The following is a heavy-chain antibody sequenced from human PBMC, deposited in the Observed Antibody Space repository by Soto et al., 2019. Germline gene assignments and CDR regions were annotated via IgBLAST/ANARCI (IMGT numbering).Heavy chain of an antibody. CDR1: GYTFTSYD. CDR2: MNPNSGNT. V-gene: IGHV1-8*01. Sequence: QVQLVQSGAEVKKPGASVKVPCKASGYTFTSYDINWVRQATGQGLEWMGWMNPNSGNTGYAQKFQGRVTMTRNTSISTAYMEPSSMRSEDTAVYYCSREVNFYGLDVWGQGTTVTVSS. CDR3: SREVNFYGLDV. J-gene: IGHJ6*02.